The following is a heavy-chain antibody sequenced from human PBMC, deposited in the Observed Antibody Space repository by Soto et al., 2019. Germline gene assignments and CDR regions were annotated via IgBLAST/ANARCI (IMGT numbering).Heavy chain of an antibody. Sequence: QVRLVESGGNVVQPGTSLGLSCAASGFSISTYGMHWVRQAPGKGLEWMAAIWYDGSREYYSDSVKGRFTTSRDNSKNMVSLKMNSLRAEYTAIYFCSSYNDFDDYAQAFDIWGQGTRVTVSS. CDR2: IWYDGSRE. CDR3: SSYNDFDDYAQAFDI. V-gene: IGHV3-33*01. J-gene: IGHJ3*02. CDR1: GFSISTYG. D-gene: IGHD4-17*01.